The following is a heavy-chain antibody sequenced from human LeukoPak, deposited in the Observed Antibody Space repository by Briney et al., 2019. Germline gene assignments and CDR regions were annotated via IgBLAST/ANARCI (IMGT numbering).Heavy chain of an antibody. V-gene: IGHV1-2*02. CDR3: ARGNFYDNKGYSPELRY. J-gene: IGHJ4*02. D-gene: IGHD3-10*01. CDR2: SDPKSGAT. CDR1: GYTFTSYY. Sequence: ASVTVSCKTSGYTFTSYYIHWLRQAPGQRFEWMGWSDPKSGATKYEHFQGRVTMTRDTSISTAYMELSRLTSDDTAVYYCARGNFYDNKGYSPELRYWGQGTLVTVSS.